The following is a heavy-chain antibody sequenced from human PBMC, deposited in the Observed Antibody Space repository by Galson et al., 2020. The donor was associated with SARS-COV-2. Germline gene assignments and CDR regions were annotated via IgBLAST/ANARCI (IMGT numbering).Heavy chain of an antibody. V-gene: IGHV3-30-3*01. D-gene: IGHD5-18*01. Sequence: TGGSLRLSCAASGFTFSNYAMHWVRQAPGKGLEWLAVISYDATSTFYADSVKGRFTISRDNSKNALYLQMNGLRPDDTAVFYCARDPALQLWNYSYYGVDVWGQGTAVTVSS. CDR2: ISYDATST. CDR1: GFTFSNYA. J-gene: IGHJ6*02. CDR3: ARDPALQLWNYSYYGVDV.